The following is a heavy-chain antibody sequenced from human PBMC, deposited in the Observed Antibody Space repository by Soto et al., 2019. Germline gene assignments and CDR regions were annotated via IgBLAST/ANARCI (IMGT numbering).Heavy chain of an antibody. D-gene: IGHD6-19*01. V-gene: IGHV3-23*01. J-gene: IGHJ6*02. CDR2: ISGSGGST. CDR1: GFTFSSYA. Sequence: EVQLLESGGGLVQPGGSLRLSCAASGFTFSSYAMSWVRQAPGKGLEWVSAISGSGGSTYYADSVKGRFTISRDNSKNTLDLQMNSLRAEDTAVYYCAKDSEWLGYYYYGMDVWGQGTTVTVSS. CDR3: AKDSEWLGYYYYGMDV.